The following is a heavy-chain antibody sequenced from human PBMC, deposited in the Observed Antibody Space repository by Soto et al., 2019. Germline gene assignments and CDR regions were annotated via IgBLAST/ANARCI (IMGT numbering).Heavy chain of an antibody. J-gene: IGHJ3*02. CDR1: GYTLAELS. CDR3: ARVAPYCSSTSCYYDAFDI. D-gene: IGHD2-2*01. CDR2: FDPEDGET. Sequence: ASVKVSCKVSGYTLAELSMHWVRQAPGKGLEWMGGFDPEDGETIYAQKFQGRVTMTEDTSTDTAYMELSSLRSEDTAVYYCARVAPYCSSTSCYYDAFDIWGQGTMVTVSS. V-gene: IGHV1-24*01.